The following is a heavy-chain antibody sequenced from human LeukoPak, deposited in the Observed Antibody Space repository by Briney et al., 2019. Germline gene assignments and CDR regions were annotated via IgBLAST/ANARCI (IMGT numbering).Heavy chain of an antibody. Sequence: SETLSLTCTVSGGSISSYYWGWIRQPPGKGPEWIGSIYYSGSTYYNPSLKSRVTISVDTSKNQFSLKLSSVTAADTAVYYCARNSYSSGSYFDYWGQGTLVTVSS. CDR1: GGSISSYY. J-gene: IGHJ4*02. D-gene: IGHD6-19*01. CDR3: ARNSYSSGSYFDY. V-gene: IGHV4-39*01. CDR2: IYYSGST.